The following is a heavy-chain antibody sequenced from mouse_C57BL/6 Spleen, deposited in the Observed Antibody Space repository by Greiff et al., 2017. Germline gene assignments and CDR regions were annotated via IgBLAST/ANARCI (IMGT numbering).Heavy chain of an antibody. D-gene: IGHD2-3*01. Sequence: VQLQQSGAELVRPGTSVKVSCKASGYAFTNYLIEWVKQRPGQGLEWIGVINPGSGGTNYNEKFKGKATLTADKSSSTAYMQLSSLTSEDSAVYFCAREGGYDGYYGECAYWGQGTLVTVSA. CDR2: INPGSGGT. V-gene: IGHV1-54*01. CDR1: GYAFTNYL. J-gene: IGHJ3*01. CDR3: AREGGYDGYYGECAY.